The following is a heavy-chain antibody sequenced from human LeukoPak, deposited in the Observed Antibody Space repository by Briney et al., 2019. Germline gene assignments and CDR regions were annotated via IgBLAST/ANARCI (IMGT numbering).Heavy chain of an antibody. J-gene: IGHJ4*02. CDR3: ARTPITGDGYYFDY. V-gene: IGHV4-30-2*01. Sequence: PSETLSLTCAVSGGPISSGGYSWSWIRQPPGKGLEWIGYIYHSGSTYYNPSLKSRVTISVDRSKNQFSLKLSSVTAADTAVYYCARTPITGDGYYFDYWGQGTLVTVSS. CDR2: IYHSGST. D-gene: IGHD7-27*01. CDR1: GGPISSGGYS.